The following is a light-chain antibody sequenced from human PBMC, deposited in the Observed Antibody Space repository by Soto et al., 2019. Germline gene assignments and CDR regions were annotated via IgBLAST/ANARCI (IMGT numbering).Light chain of an antibody. J-gene: IGLJ2*01. V-gene: IGLV2-14*01. Sequence: QSALTQPDSGSGSPGQSITISCTGTSSDVGAYNSVAWYQHNPGKAPTLMIYDVSNRPSGVSSRFSGSKSANTASLSISGLQAEDEADYYCSSYTSSTHVVFGGGTKLTVL. CDR3: SSYTSSTHVV. CDR2: DVS. CDR1: SSDVGAYNS.